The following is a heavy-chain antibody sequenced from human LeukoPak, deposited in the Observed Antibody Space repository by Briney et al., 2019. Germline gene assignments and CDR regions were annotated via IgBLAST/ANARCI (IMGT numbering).Heavy chain of an antibody. CDR2: IYTSGST. J-gene: IGHJ6*03. CDR3: ARTTEGYCSGGNCYYYYYYMDV. Sequence: ETLSLTCTVSGGSISGYYWSWIRQPAGKGLEWIGRIYTSGSTNYNPSLKSRVTISVDTSKNQFSLKLRFVTPADTAVFYCARTTEGYCSGGNCYYYYYYMDVWGKGTTVTVSS. CDR1: GGSISGYY. V-gene: IGHV4-4*07. D-gene: IGHD2-15*01.